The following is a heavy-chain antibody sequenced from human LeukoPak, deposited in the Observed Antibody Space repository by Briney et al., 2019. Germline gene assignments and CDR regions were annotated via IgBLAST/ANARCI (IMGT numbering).Heavy chain of an antibody. CDR2: ISGSGDNT. CDR3: AKDLLQTFFFDSSGYYSDAFGM. D-gene: IGHD3-22*01. CDR1: EFTFSNFA. J-gene: IGHJ3*02. Sequence: PGGSLRLSCAASEFTFSNFAMSWVRQAPGKGLEWVSTISGSGDNTYYADSVKGRFTISRDNSKNTLSLHMNTLRAEDTAVYYCAKDLLQTFFFDSSGYYSDAFGMWAKGQWSPSLQ. V-gene: IGHV3-23*01.